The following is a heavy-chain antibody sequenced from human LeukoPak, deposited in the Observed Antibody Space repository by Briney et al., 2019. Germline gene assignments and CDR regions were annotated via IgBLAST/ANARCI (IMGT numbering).Heavy chain of an antibody. V-gene: IGHV3-49*03. CDR1: GFTFGDYA. D-gene: IGHD1-26*01. CDR2: IRSKAYGGTT. J-gene: IGHJ4*02. Sequence: GGSLRLSCTASGFTFGDYAMSWFRQAPGKGLEWVGFIRSKAYGGTTEYAASVKGRFTISRDDSKSIAYLQMNSLRAEDTAVYYCARVWANSGNFYGEDYWGQGTLVTVSS. CDR3: ARVWANSGNFYGEDY.